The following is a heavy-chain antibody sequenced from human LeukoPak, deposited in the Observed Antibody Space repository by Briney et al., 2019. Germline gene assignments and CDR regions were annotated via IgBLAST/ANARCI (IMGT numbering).Heavy chain of an antibody. CDR1: GFTFSSYE. CDR2: ISTSGHTT. J-gene: IGHJ5*02. Sequence: PGGSLRISCAVTGFTFSSYEMNWVRQAPGKGLEWVSYISTSGHTTYDTDSVKGGFTISRDNAKNSLFLQMNSLRAEDTAVYYCARAGGGYWFDPWGQGTLVTVSS. D-gene: IGHD2-15*01. CDR3: ARAGGGYWFDP. V-gene: IGHV3-48*03.